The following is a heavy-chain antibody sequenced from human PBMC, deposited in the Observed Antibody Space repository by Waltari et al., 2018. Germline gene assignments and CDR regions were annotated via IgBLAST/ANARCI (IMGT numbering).Heavy chain of an antibody. D-gene: IGHD1-1*01. Sequence: EEHLVASGGGLVPPGDSLSLSCAASGFTFRSFLLFSVRQSPGRGPLWVSRKRTEASDTTDADAVKGSFTISRDNARNTLYLQMNRLRAEDTAVYFCARVSRRTYRSPGPGRHYYYGMDVWGQGTTVTVSS. CDR1: GFTFRSFL. CDR2: KRTEASDT. J-gene: IGHJ6*02. CDR3: ARVSRRTYRSPGPGRHYYYGMDV. V-gene: IGHV3-74*03.